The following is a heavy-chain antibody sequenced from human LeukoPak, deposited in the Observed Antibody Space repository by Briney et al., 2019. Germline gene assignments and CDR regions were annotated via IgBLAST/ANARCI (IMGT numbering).Heavy chain of an antibody. CDR1: GYTFTSYD. Sequence: ASVKVSCKASGYTFTSYDINWVRQATGQGLEWMGWINPSGGSTSYAQKFQGRVTMTRDTSTSTVYMELSSLRSEDTAVYYCARAGVGYCSSTSCYAHDAFDIWGQGTMVTVSS. CDR3: ARAGVGYCSSTSCYAHDAFDI. D-gene: IGHD2-2*01. J-gene: IGHJ3*02. V-gene: IGHV1-46*01. CDR2: INPSGGST.